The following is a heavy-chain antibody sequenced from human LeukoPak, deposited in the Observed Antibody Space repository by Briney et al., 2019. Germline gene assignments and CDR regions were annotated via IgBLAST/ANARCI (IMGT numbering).Heavy chain of an antibody. CDR1: GYTFTGYY. V-gene: IGHV1-2*02. J-gene: IGHJ4*02. CDR3: ASFYYDFWSGYYTPFDY. CDR2: INPNSGGT. Sequence: ASVKVSCKASGYTFTGYYMHWVRQAPGQGLEWMGWINPNSGGTNYAQKFQGRVTMTRDTSISTAYMELSRLRSDDTAVYYCASFYYDFWSGYYTPFDYWGQGTLVTVSS. D-gene: IGHD3-3*01.